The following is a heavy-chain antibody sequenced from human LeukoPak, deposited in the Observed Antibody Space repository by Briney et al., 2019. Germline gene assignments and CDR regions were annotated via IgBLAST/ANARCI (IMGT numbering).Heavy chain of an antibody. CDR3: ARAPQSRQWLVMYYFDY. V-gene: IGHV3-7*01. J-gene: IGHJ4*02. Sequence: GGSLRLSCAASGFTFSSYAMSWVRQAPGKGLEWVANIKQDGSEKYYVDSVKGRFTISRDNAKNSLYLQMNSLRAEDTAVYYCARAPQSRQWLVMYYFDYWGQGTLVTVSS. CDR2: IKQDGSEK. CDR1: GFTFSSYA. D-gene: IGHD6-19*01.